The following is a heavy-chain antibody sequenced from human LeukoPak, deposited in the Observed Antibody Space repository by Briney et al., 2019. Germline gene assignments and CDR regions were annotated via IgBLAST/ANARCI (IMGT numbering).Heavy chain of an antibody. CDR3: ARGGGLDV. CDR1: GFTFSSYW. V-gene: IGHV3-7*03. Sequence: GGSLRLSCAASGFTFSSYWMNWARQAPGKGLEWVASMNHNGNVNYYVDSVKGRFTISRDNGKNSLYLQMSNLRAEDTAVYFCARGGGLDVWGQGATVTVSS. CDR2: MNHNGNVN. D-gene: IGHD3-16*01. J-gene: IGHJ6*02.